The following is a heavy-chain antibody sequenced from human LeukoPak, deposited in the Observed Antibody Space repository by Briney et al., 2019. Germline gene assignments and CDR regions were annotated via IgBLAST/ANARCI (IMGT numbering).Heavy chain of an antibody. V-gene: IGHV4-59*11. Sequence: SETLSLTCTVSGGSISSHYWSWIRQPPGKGLEWIGYIYYSGSTNHHPSLKSRVTISVDTSKNQFSLTLSSVTAADTAVYYCARHIGGLLYWGQGTLVRVSS. CDR1: GGSISSHY. CDR2: IYYSGST. J-gene: IGHJ4*02. D-gene: IGHD1-26*01. CDR3: ARHIGGLLY.